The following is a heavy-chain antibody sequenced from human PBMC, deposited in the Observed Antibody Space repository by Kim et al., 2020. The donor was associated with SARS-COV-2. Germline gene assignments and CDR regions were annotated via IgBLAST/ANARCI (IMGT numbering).Heavy chain of an antibody. CDR2: YI. V-gene: IGHV3-21*01. J-gene: IGHJ4*02. CDR3: ARGLVGAMNY. D-gene: IGHD1-26*01. Sequence: YIYYAKSVKGRFTISRDNAKNSLYLQMNSRRAEDTAVYYCARGLVGAMNYWGQGTLVTVSS.